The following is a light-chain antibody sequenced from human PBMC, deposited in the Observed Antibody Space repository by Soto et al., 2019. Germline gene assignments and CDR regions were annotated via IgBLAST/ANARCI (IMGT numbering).Light chain of an antibody. Sequence: DIHLTQSPSSLSASVGYSFTITCRASQGISSFLAWYQQKPGKAPKLLIYAASTLQSGVPSRFRGSGSGTDFTLTISSLQPEDFDTYFCQQLNSYPITFGQGTRLEIK. CDR1: QGISSF. CDR2: AAS. J-gene: IGKJ5*01. CDR3: QQLNSYPIT. V-gene: IGKV1-9*01.